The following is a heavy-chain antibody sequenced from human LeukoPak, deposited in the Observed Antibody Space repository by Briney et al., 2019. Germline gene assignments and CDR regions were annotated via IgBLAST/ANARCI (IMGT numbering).Heavy chain of an antibody. CDR2: INPNSGGT. D-gene: IGHD3-10*01. V-gene: IGHV1-2*02. J-gene: IGHJ4*02. Sequence: ASVKVSCKASGYTFTGYYMHWVRQAPGQGLEWMGWINPNSGGTNYAQKFQGRVTMTRDTSTSTVYMELSSLRSEDTAVYYCARDSGIGYYAYWGQGTLVTVSS. CDR3: ARDSGIGYYAY. CDR1: GYTFTGYY.